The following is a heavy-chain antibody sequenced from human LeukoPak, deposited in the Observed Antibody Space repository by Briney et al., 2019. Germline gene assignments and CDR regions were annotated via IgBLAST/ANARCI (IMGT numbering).Heavy chain of an antibody. D-gene: IGHD5-18*01. CDR3: ARIRGYSYGYRFDY. V-gene: IGHV4-34*01. J-gene: IGHJ4*02. Sequence: SETLSLTCAVYGGSFSGYYWSWIRQPPGKGLEWIGEINHSGSTNYNPSLKSRVTISVDTSKNQFSPKLSSVTAADTAVYYCARIRGYSYGYRFDYWGQGTLVTVSS. CDR2: INHSGST. CDR1: GGSFSGYY.